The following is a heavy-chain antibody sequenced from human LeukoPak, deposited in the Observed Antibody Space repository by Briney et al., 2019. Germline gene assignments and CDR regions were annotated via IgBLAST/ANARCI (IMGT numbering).Heavy chain of an antibody. J-gene: IGHJ5*02. CDR3: ARGSRRSSGSIRGPRNWFDP. V-gene: IGHV4-34*01. CDR2: INHSAST. CDR1: GGSFSGYY. D-gene: IGHD3-22*01. Sequence: SETLSLTCAVYGGSFSGYYWSWIRQPPGKGLDWIGEINHSASTNYNPSLKSRVTISVDTSKNQFSLKLSSVTAADTAVYYCARGSRRSSGSIRGPRNWFDPWGQGTLVTVSS.